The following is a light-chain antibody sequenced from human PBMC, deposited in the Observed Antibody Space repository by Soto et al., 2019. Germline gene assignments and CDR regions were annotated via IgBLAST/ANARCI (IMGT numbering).Light chain of an antibody. CDR1: SNDVGGYNY. J-gene: IGLJ1*01. CDR3: NSYTSSTTYV. V-gene: IGLV2-14*01. Sequence: QSALTQPDSVSGFPGQSITISCTGTSNDVGGYNYVSWYQHHPGKAPKLMIYEVNNRPSGVSNRFSGSKSGNTASLTISGLQAEDEADYYCNSYTSSTTYVFGTGTKVTVL. CDR2: EVN.